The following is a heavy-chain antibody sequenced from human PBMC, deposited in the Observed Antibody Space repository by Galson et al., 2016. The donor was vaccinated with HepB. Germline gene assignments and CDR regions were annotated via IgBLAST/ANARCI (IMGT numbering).Heavy chain of an antibody. J-gene: IGHJ4*02. Sequence: SLRLSCAASGFTFSTYSMNWVRLAPGKGLEWVAADSMDGRRKFYADSVKGRFTISRDNSSNILFLQMSSLRVDDTAVYFCAKRHEYCPPVGCSVDYWGQGTLVSVSS. CDR2: DSMDGRRK. CDR3: AKRHEYCPPVGCSVDY. D-gene: IGHD2/OR15-2a*01. CDR1: GFTFSTYS. V-gene: IGHV3-30*18.